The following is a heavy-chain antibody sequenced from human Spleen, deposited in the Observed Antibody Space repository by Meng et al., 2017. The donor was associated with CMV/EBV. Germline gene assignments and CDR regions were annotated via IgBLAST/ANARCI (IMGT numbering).Heavy chain of an antibody. V-gene: IGHV3-30*03. CDR3: AREGPLQYLTPYYYGMDV. Sequence: GESLKISCAASGFTFSSYEINWVRQAPGKGLEWAAVISYDGSNKYYADSVKGRFTISRDNSKNTLYLQMNSLRAEDTAVYYCAREGPLQYLTPYYYGMDVWGQGTTVTVSS. J-gene: IGHJ6*02. CDR1: GFTFSSYE. CDR2: ISYDGSNK. D-gene: IGHD4-11*01.